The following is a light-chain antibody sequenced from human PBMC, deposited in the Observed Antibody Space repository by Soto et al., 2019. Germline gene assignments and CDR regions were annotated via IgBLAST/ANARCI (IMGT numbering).Light chain of an antibody. CDR1: YSNIGSNT. CDR3: ATWDDALRGWV. Sequence: QSVLTQPPSAYGTPGQGVIISCSGTYSNIGSNTVKWYRQVPGSAPKFLIYSNNERPSGVPDRFSGSKSGTSASLAISGLQSEDDAEYYCATWDDALRGWVFGGGTKLTVL. J-gene: IGLJ3*02. CDR2: SNN. V-gene: IGLV1-44*01.